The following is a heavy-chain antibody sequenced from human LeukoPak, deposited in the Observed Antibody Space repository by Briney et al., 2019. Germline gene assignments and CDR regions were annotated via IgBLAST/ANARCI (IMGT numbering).Heavy chain of an antibody. CDR1: GYSFTTYW. CDR3: ARQGWDNWFDP. V-gene: IGHV5-51*01. Sequence: GESLKISCKGSGYSFTTYWIGWVRQMPGKGLEWMGIIYPGDSDARYSPSFQGQVTISVDKSISTAYLQWSSLKASDTAMYYCARQGWDNWFDPWGQGTLVTVSS. J-gene: IGHJ5*02. D-gene: IGHD1-26*01. CDR2: IYPGDSDA.